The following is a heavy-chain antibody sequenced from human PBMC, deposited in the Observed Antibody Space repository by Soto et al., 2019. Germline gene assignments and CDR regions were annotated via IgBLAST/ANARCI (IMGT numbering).Heavy chain of an antibody. V-gene: IGHV1-8*01. J-gene: IGHJ4*02. CDR2: MNPNSGNT. D-gene: IGHD3-3*01. CDR3: ARSITIFGVVIIKRSPFDY. CDR1: GYTFTSYD. Sequence: GASVKVSCKASGYTFTSYDINWVRQATGQGLEWMGWMNPNSGNTGYAQTFQGRVTMTRNTSISTAYMELSSLRSEDTAVYYCARSITIFGVVIIKRSPFDYWGQGTLVTVS.